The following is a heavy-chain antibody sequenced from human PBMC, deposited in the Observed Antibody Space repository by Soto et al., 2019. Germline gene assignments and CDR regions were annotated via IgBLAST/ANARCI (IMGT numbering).Heavy chain of an antibody. D-gene: IGHD6-19*01. CDR1: GGTFSSYA. CDR3: ARARGAGQWLVRVFYGMDV. V-gene: IGHV1-69*01. J-gene: IGHJ6*02. Sequence: QVQLVQSGAEVKKPGSSVKVSCKASGGTFSSYAISWVRQAPGQGLEWMGGIIPIFGTANYAQKFQGRVTITADESTSTAYMELSSLRSEDTAVYYWARARGAGQWLVRVFYGMDVWGQGTTVTVSS. CDR2: IIPIFGTA.